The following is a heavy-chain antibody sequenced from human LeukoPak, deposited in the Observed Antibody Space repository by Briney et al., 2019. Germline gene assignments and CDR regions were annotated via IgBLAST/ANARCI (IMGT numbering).Heavy chain of an antibody. CDR3: ARDPTMVRGGVGY. CDR1: GFTFSSYS. V-gene: IGHV3-21*01. D-gene: IGHD3-10*01. J-gene: IGHJ4*02. CDR2: ISSSSSYI. Sequence: GGSLRLSCAASGFTFSSYSMNWVRQAPGKGLEWVSSISSSSSYIYYADSVKGRFTISRDNAKNSLYLQMNSLRAEDTAVYYCARDPTMVRGGVGYWGQGTLVTVSS.